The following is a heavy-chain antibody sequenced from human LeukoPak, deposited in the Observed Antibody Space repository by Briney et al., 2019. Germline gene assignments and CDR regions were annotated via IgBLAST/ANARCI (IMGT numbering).Heavy chain of an antibody. V-gene: IGHV3-33*01. CDR2: VWYDGSHQ. J-gene: IGHJ4*02. CDR3: ARGDLYGDYVILN. CDR1: GFTFSSCG. Sequence: PGGSLRLSCAASGFTFSSCGMHWVRQAPGKGLEWVAVVWYDGSHQYYADSVKGRFTIPRDNSKNTLYLQMNSLRGEDTAVYYCARGDLYGDYVILNWGQGTLVTVSS. D-gene: IGHD4-17*01.